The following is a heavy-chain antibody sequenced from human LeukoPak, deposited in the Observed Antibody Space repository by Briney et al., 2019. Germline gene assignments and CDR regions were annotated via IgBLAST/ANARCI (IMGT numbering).Heavy chain of an antibody. D-gene: IGHD3-22*01. CDR3: ARDVPYYYDSSGYSFDY. CDR2: INPNSGGT. J-gene: IGHJ4*02. V-gene: IGHV1-2*02. CDR1: GYTFTGYY. Sequence: GASVKVSCKASGYTFTGYYMHWVRQSPGQGLEWMGWINPNSGGTNYAHKFQDRVTMTSDTYISKAYMELSRLRSDDTAVYYCARDVPYYYDSSGYSFDYWGQGTLVTVSS.